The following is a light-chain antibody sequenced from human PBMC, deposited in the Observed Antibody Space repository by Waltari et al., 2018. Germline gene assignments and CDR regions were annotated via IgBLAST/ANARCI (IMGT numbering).Light chain of an antibody. J-gene: IGLJ3*02. CDR2: DVS. Sequence: QSALTQPRSVSGSPGQSVTISCTGTSSDVGGYHYVSWYQQHPGKAPKLMIYDVSKRPSGVPDRFSGSKSGNTASLTISGLQAEDEADYYCCSYAGSFSFGGGTKLTVL. CDR1: SSDVGGYHY. V-gene: IGLV2-11*01. CDR3: CSYAGSFS.